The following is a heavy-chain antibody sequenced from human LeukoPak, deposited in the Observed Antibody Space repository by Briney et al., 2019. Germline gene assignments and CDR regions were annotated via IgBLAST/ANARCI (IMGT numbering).Heavy chain of an antibody. CDR3: ARTTYYYYMDV. CDR1: GGSISSYY. J-gene: IGHJ6*03. CDR2: IYYSGST. Sequence: PSETLSLTCTVSGGSISSYYWSWIRQPPGKGLEWIGYIYYSGSTNYNPSLKGRVTISVDTSKNQFSLKLSSVTAADTAVYYCARTTYYYYMDVWGKGTTVTVSS. D-gene: IGHD1-1*01. V-gene: IGHV4-59*01.